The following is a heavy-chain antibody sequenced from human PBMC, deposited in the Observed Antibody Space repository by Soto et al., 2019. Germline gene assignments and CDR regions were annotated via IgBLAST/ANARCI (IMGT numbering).Heavy chain of an antibody. Sequence: PGESLKISCKGAGYSFTSYWIGWVRQMPGKGLEWMGIIYPGDSDTRYSPSFQGQVTISADKSISTAYPQWSSLKASDTAIYYCARPREAGKNYYGVDVWGQGTTVTVSS. J-gene: IGHJ6*02. CDR1: GYSFTSYW. D-gene: IGHD6-19*01. CDR3: ARPREAGKNYYGVDV. CDR2: IYPGDSDT. V-gene: IGHV5-51*01.